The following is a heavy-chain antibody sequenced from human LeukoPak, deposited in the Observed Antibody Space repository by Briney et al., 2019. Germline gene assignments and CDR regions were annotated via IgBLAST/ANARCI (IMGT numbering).Heavy chain of an antibody. CDR1: GFTFSIYA. CDR3: AKDRPNYYGSNGHYYRRDGDY. Sequence: GGSLRLSCAASGFTFSIYAMSWVRQAPGKGLHWVSSITSSGDGTYYADSVKGRLTISRDNSENMLYLQMNSLRVEDTAVYFCAKDRPNYYGSNGHYYRRDGDYWGQGTLVTVSS. V-gene: IGHV3-23*01. J-gene: IGHJ4*02. CDR2: ITSSGDGT. D-gene: IGHD3-22*01.